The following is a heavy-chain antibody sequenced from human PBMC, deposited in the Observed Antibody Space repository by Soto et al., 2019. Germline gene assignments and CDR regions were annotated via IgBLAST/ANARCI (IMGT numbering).Heavy chain of an antibody. D-gene: IGHD6-6*01. CDR1: GGSISSSSYS. CDR3: ARIRSSSFFDY. CDR2: IYSSGST. J-gene: IGHJ4*02. V-gene: IGHV4-39*01. Sequence: SETLSLTCTVSGGSISSSSYSWGWIRQPPGKGLEWIGSIYSSGSTYYNPSLKSRVTISVDTSKNQFSLKLSSVTAADTAVYYCARIRSSSFFDYWGQGTLVTVSS.